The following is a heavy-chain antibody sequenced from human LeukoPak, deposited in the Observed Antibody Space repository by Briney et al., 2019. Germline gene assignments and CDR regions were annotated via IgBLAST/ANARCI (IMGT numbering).Heavy chain of an antibody. Sequence: GGSLRLSCAASGSTFSNYDMNWVRQAPGKGLEWVSYISSSSSAIYYAASVKGRFTISRDNAKNSLFLQMNSLRAEDTAVYYCARRFGYWGQGTLVTVSS. CDR1: GSTFSNYD. J-gene: IGHJ4*02. CDR2: ISSSSSAI. V-gene: IGHV3-48*01. CDR3: ARRFGY.